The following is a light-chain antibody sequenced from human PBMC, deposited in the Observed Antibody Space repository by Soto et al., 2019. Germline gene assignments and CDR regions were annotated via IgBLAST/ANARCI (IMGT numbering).Light chain of an antibody. V-gene: IGLV2-14*01. CDR3: SSYTGSSTFV. Sequence: QSALTQPASVSGSPGQSITISCTGTSSDVGGYDHVSWYQQLPGKAPKLLIYDVNNRPSGVSHRFSGSKSGNTASLTISGLQAEDEADYYCSSYTGSSTFVFGTGTKLTVL. CDR1: SSDVGGYDH. CDR2: DVN. J-gene: IGLJ1*01.